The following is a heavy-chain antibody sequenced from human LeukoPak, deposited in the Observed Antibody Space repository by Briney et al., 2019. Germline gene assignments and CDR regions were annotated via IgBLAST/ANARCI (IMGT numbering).Heavy chain of an antibody. J-gene: IGHJ4*02. Sequence: GSSVKVSCKASGGTFSSYAISWVRQAPGQGLEWMGGIIPIFGTANYAQKFQGRVTITADESTSTAYMELSSLRSEDTAVYYCASPLVVGGLNYDILTGFGYWGQGTLVTVSS. CDR3: ASPLVVGGLNYDILTGFGY. V-gene: IGHV1-69*01. CDR1: GGTFSSYA. D-gene: IGHD3-9*01. CDR2: IIPIFGTA.